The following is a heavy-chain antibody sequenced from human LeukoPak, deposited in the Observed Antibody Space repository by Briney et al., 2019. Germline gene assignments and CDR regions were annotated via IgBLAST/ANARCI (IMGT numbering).Heavy chain of an antibody. D-gene: IGHD2-8*01. V-gene: IGHV3-30-3*01. J-gene: IGHJ4*02. CDR1: GFTFSSYA. Sequence: GRSLRLSCAASGFTFSSYAMHWVRQAPGRGLEWVSVISYDGSNIYYADSVKGRFTISRDNSKNTLYLQMNSLRTEDTAVYYCARRSMTYFDYWGQGTLVTVSS. CDR2: ISYDGSNI. CDR3: ARRSMTYFDY.